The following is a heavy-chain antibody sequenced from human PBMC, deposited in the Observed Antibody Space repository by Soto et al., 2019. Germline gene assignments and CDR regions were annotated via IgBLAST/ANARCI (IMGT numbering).Heavy chain of an antibody. D-gene: IGHD2-2*01. CDR2: IKQDGSEK. CDR1: GFTFSSYW. Sequence: EVQLVESGGGLVQPGGSLRLSCAASGFTFSSYWMSWVRQAPGKGLEWVANIKQDGSEKYYVDSVKGRFTISRDNAKNSLYLQMNSLRAEDTAVYYCARVVVPAATYYYYYYMDVWGKGTTGTVSS. V-gene: IGHV3-7*01. J-gene: IGHJ6*03. CDR3: ARVVVPAATYYYYYYMDV.